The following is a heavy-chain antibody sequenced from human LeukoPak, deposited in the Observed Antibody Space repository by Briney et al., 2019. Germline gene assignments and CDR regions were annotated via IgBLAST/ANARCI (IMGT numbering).Heavy chain of an antibody. Sequence: GGSLRLSCAASGFTFSSYSMNWLRQAPGKGLEWVSYLSSSSSYIYYADSVKGRFTISRDNAKNSLYLQMNSLRAEDTAVYYCARVRSPCSSTSCYCFENLFDPWGQGTLVTVSS. V-gene: IGHV3-21*01. CDR2: LSSSSSYI. CDR3: ARVRSPCSSTSCYCFENLFDP. CDR1: GFTFSSYS. J-gene: IGHJ5*02. D-gene: IGHD2-2*01.